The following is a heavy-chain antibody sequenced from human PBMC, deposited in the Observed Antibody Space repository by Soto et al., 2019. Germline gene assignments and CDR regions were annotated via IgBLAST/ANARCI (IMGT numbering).Heavy chain of an antibody. CDR3: ARGALIGNTNWFDH. CDR1: GFTFSSYS. J-gene: IGHJ5*02. V-gene: IGHV3-21*01. D-gene: IGHD3-16*01. Sequence: XGSLRLSCAASGFTFSSYSMNWVRQAPGKGLEWVSSISSSSSYIYYADSVKGRFTISRDNAKNSLYLQMNSLRAEDTAVYYCARGALIGNTNWFDHWGQGTLVTVSS. CDR2: ISSSSSYI.